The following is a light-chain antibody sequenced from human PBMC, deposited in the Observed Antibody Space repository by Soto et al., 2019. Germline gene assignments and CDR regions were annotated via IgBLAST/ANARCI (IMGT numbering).Light chain of an antibody. CDR3: HQRDSWPLT. Sequence: EVVLTQSPATLYSSPGERPTPSCRVTQSVTSHLAWYQHKPGQAPRLLIYDASNRATGVPARFSGSGSGTDFTLTISSLEPEDFAFYYCHQRDSWPLTFGGGTKVEIK. V-gene: IGKV3-11*01. CDR1: QSVTSH. CDR2: DAS. J-gene: IGKJ4*01.